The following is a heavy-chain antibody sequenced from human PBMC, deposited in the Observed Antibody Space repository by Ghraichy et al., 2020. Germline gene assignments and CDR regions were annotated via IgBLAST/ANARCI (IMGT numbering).Heavy chain of an antibody. D-gene: IGHD3-10*01. J-gene: IGHJ4*02. CDR1: GFTFDDYA. Sequence: GGSLRLSCAASGFTFDDYAMHWVRQAPGKGLEWVSLISGDGGSTYYADSVKGRFTISRDNSKNSLYLQMNSLRTEDTALYYCEKEFLWFGELSPFDYWGQGTLVTVSS. CDR3: EKEFLWFGELSPFDY. CDR2: ISGDGGST. V-gene: IGHV3-43*02.